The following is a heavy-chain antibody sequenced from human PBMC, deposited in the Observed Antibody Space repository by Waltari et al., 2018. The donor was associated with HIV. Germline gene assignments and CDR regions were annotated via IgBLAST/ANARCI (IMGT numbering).Heavy chain of an antibody. CDR2: IKNNANGGAV. J-gene: IGHJ4*02. CDR1: GLSFIDVW. D-gene: IGHD5-12*01. CDR3: TSWQGGSF. V-gene: IGHV3-15*01. Sequence: EVQLVESGGGLVKRGGSLSLSCAASGLSFIDVWMIWVRQAPGKGLEWVARIKNNANGGAVDYGALVKGRFTISRDDSKSMVYLQMNNLEADDTAVYFCTSWQGGSFWGQGTLVTVSS.